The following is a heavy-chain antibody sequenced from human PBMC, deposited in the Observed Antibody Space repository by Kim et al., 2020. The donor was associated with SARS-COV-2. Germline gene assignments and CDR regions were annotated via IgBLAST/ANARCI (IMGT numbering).Heavy chain of an antibody. D-gene: IGHD3-22*01. CDR3: ARSRRSGYSGVDY. J-gene: IGHJ4*02. Sequence: SETLSLTCAVYGGSFSGYYWSWIRQPPGKGLEWIGEINHSGSTNYNPSLKSRVTISVDTSKNQFSLKLSSVTAADTAVYYCARSRRSGYSGVDYWGQGTLVTVSS. CDR1: GGSFSGYY. CDR2: INHSGST. V-gene: IGHV4-34*01.